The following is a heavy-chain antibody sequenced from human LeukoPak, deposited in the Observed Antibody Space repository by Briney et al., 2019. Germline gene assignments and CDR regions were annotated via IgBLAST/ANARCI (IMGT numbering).Heavy chain of an antibody. J-gene: IGHJ4*02. Sequence: GGSLRLSCAASGFTVSSNYMSWVRQAPGKGLEWVSAISGSGGSTYHADSVKGRFTISRDNSKNTLYLQMNSLRAEDTAVYYCAKDHYYGSGSYSYFDYWGQGTLVTVSS. D-gene: IGHD3-10*01. CDR3: AKDHYYGSGSYSYFDY. CDR1: GFTVSSNY. V-gene: IGHV3-23*01. CDR2: ISGSGGST.